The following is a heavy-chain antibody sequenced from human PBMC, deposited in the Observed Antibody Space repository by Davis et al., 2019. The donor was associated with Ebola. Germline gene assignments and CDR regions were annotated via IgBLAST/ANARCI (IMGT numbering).Heavy chain of an antibody. Sequence: GESLKISCAASGFTFSSYAMSWVRQAPGKGLEWVSAISGSGGSTYYAAPVKGRFTISRDDSKNTLYLQMNSLKTEDTAMYYCMSRGLVSATDEAFDIWGQGTVVTVSS. D-gene: IGHD1-1*01. J-gene: IGHJ3*02. V-gene: IGHV3-23*01. CDR2: ISGSGGST. CDR1: GFTFSSYA. CDR3: MSRGLVSATDEAFDI.